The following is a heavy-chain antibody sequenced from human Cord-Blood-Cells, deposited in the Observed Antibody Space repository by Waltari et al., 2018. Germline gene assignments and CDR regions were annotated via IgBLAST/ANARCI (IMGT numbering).Heavy chain of an antibody. V-gene: IGHV4-34*01. J-gene: IGHJ3*02. D-gene: IGHD6-13*01. CDR3: ASSSGIAAADAFDI. CDR1: GGSFSGYY. Sequence: QVQLQQWGAGLLKPSETLSLTCAVYGGSFSGYYWSWSRQPPGKGLEWIGEINHSGSTNYNPSLKSRVTISVDTSKNQFSLKLSSVTAADTAVYYCASSSGIAAADAFDIWDQGTMVTVSS. CDR2: INHSGST.